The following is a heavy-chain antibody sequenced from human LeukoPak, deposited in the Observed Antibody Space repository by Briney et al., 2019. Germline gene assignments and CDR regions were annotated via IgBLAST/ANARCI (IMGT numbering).Heavy chain of an antibody. V-gene: IGHV1-2*02. CDR1: GYTFTGYY. Sequence: ASVKVSCKASGYTFTGYYMHWVRQAPGQGLEWMGWINPNSGGTNYAQKSQGRVTMTRDTSISTAYMELSRLTSDDTAVYYCARRLTGYSGYARYYYMDVWGKGTTVTISS. CDR2: INPNSGGT. CDR3: ARRLTGYSGYARYYYMDV. J-gene: IGHJ6*03. D-gene: IGHD5-12*01.